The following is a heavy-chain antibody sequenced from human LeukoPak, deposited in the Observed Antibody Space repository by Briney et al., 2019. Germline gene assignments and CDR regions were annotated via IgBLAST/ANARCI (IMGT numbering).Heavy chain of an antibody. Sequence: SVKVSCKASGYTFTSYGISWVRQAPGQGLEWMGGIIPIFGTANYAQKFQGRVTITADKSTSTAYMELSSLRSEDTAVYYCARALITMVRGVIITCFDYWGQGTLVTVSS. CDR2: IIPIFGTA. CDR1: GYTFTSYG. V-gene: IGHV1-69*06. J-gene: IGHJ4*02. CDR3: ARALITMVRGVIITCFDY. D-gene: IGHD3-10*01.